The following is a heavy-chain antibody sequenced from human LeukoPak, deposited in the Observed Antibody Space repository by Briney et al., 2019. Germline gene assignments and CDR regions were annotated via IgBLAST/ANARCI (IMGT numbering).Heavy chain of an antibody. V-gene: IGHV1-69*13. CDR3: ARVGHYYDSSGYED. CDR1: GGTFSSYA. J-gene: IGHJ4*02. CDR2: INPIFGTA. Sequence: ASVKVSCKASGGTFSSYAISWVRQAPGQGLGWMGGINPIFGTANYAQKFQGRVTITADESTSTAYMELSSLRSEDTAVYYCARVGHYYDSSGYEDWGQGTLVTVSS. D-gene: IGHD3-22*01.